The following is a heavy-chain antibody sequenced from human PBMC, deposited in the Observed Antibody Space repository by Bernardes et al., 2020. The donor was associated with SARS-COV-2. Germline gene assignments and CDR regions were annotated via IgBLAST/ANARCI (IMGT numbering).Heavy chain of an antibody. CDR2: INSDGSST. J-gene: IGHJ5*02. Sequence: GGSLRLSCAASGFTFSSYWMHWVRQAPGKGLVLVSRINSDGSSTSYADSVKGRFTISRDNAKNTLYLQMNSLRAEDTAVYYCARSKGRSFDPWGQGTLVTVSS. V-gene: IGHV3-74*01. CDR3: ARSKGRSFDP. CDR1: GFTFSSYW.